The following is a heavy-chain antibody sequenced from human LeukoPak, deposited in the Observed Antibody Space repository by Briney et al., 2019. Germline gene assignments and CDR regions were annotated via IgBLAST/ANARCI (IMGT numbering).Heavy chain of an antibody. Sequence: SEPLSLTCAVYGGSFSVYYCLCIRHPPGKALEYIGEIYHSRSTHNNTSLKSRVTISVDTSKNQSSLKLSSVTAADTAVYYCARRKAYYYGSGSYSGYYYYYYMDVWGKGTTVTVSS. CDR3: ARRKAYYYGSGSYSGYYYYYYMDV. V-gene: IGHV4-34*01. J-gene: IGHJ6*03. CDR2: IYHSRST. CDR1: GGSFSVYY. D-gene: IGHD3-10*01.